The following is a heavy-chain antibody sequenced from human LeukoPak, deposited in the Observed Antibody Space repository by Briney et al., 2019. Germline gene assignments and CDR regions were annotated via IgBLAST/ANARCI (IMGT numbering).Heavy chain of an antibody. V-gene: IGHV4-39*07. Sequence: SETLSLTCTVSGGSISSGSYYWGWIRQPPGKGLEWIGTIYHSGSTYYNPSLKSRVTISVDTSKNQFSLKLSSVTAADTAVYYCARVPYSISWYYFDCWGQGTLVTVSS. J-gene: IGHJ4*02. CDR2: IYHSGST. D-gene: IGHD6-13*01. CDR1: GGSISSGSYY. CDR3: ARVPYSISWYYFDC.